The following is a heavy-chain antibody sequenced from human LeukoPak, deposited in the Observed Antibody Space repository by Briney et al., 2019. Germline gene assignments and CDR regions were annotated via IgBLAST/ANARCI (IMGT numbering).Heavy chain of an antibody. V-gene: IGHV1-2*02. D-gene: IGHD3-3*01. J-gene: IGHJ4*02. CDR1: GGTFSSYA. CDR2: INPNSGGT. CDR3: ARVRLEWPQEYYFDY. Sequence: ASVKVSCKASGGTFSSYAISRVRQAPGQGLEWMGWINPNSGGTNYAQKFQGRVTMTRDTSISTAYMELSRLRSDDTAVYYCARVRLEWPQEYYFDYWGQGTLVTVSS.